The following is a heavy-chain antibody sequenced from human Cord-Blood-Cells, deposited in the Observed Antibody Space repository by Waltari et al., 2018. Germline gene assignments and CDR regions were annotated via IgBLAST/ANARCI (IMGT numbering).Heavy chain of an antibody. CDR3: ATSGYCSGGSCYGEVDV. V-gene: IGHV1-24*01. D-gene: IGHD2-15*01. CDR1: GYTLTELS. J-gene: IGHJ6*02. Sequence: QVQLVQSGAEVKKPGASVKVSCTVSGYTLTELSMHWVRQAPGQGLEWMGGFDPEDGETIYAQKFQGRVTMTEDTSTDTAYMELSSLRSEDTAVYYCATSGYCSGGSCYGEVDVWGQGTTVTVSS. CDR2: FDPEDGET.